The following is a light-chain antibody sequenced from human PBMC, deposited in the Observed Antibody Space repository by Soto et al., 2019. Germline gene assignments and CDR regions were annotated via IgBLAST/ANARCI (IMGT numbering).Light chain of an antibody. Sequence: ETVMTQSPATLSVSPGERATLSCRASQSVNSNLAWYQQMPGQAPRLLIYGASTRATGVPARFSGSGSGTEFTLTISSLQSEDFAVYYCQQYDDWPPYTFGRGTKLEIK. V-gene: IGKV3-15*01. CDR2: GAS. CDR3: QQYDDWPPYT. CDR1: QSVNSN. J-gene: IGKJ2*01.